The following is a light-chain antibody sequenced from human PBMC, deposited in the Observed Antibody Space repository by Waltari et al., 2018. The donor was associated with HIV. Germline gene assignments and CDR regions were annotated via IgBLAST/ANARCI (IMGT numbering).Light chain of an antibody. CDR2: GNS. V-gene: IGLV1-36*01. Sequence: QSALTQAASVSATMGQKVTLSCTGTSNNIGDYAVAWYQQISHGTPKTVMFGNSLPSGIPDRFSGSKSGTTASLTISGLQPEDEADYFCSTWDYSLSHYVFGSGTKVTVL. CDR3: STWDYSLSHYV. CDR1: SNNIGDYA. J-gene: IGLJ1*01.